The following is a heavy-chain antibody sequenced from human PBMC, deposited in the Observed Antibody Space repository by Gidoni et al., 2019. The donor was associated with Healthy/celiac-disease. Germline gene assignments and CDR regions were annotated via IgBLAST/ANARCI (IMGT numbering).Heavy chain of an antibody. CDR3: AREGYYDILTGSDY. D-gene: IGHD3-9*01. J-gene: IGHJ4*02. V-gene: IGHV3-7*03. CDR2: IKQDGSEK. CDR1: GFTFSSYW. Sequence: EVQLVESGGGLVQPGGSLRLFCAASGFTFSSYWMSWIRQAPGKGLEWVANIKQDGSEKYYVDSVKGLFTISRDNAKNSLYLQMNSLRAEDTAVYYCAREGYYDILTGSDYWGQGTLVTVSS.